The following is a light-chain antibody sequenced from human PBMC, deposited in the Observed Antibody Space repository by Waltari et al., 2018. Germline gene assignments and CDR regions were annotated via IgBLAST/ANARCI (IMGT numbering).Light chain of an antibody. Sequence: DIQMTQSPSTLSASVGDRVTITCRASQSISSWLAWYQQKPGKAPKVLIYKASNLENGVPSRFSGSGSGTEFTLTISSLQPDDFATYYCQHYNSYPLTFGGGTKVEIK. V-gene: IGKV1-5*03. CDR3: QHYNSYPLT. CDR1: QSISSW. J-gene: IGKJ4*01. CDR2: KAS.